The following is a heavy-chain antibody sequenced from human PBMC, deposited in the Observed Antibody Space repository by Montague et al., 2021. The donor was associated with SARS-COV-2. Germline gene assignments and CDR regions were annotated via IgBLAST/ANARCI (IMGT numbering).Heavy chain of an antibody. V-gene: IGHV4-59*01. CDR1: GXSIGAYY. CDR2: IDNSGST. Sequence: SETLSLTCTASGXSIGAYYWSWIRQPPGKGLEWIGYIDNSGSTNHNPSLESRVTMSVDTSKNQFSLKLNSVTAADTAVYYCARHGGNDAFDIWGRGTMVTVSS. CDR3: ARHGGNDAFDI. D-gene: IGHD4-23*01. J-gene: IGHJ3*02.